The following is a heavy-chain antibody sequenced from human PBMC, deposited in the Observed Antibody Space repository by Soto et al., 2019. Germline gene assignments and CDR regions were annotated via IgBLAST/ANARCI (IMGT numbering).Heavy chain of an antibody. D-gene: IGHD3-3*01. CDR1: GGSISSGDYY. CDR3: ARSEYYDFWSGRMDV. CDR2: IYYSGST. Sequence: PSETLSLTCTVSGGSISSGDYYWSWIRQPPGKGLEWIGYIYYSGSTYYNPSLKSRVTISVDTSKNQFSLKLSSVTAADTAVYYCARSEYYDFWSGRMDVWGQGTTVTVS. J-gene: IGHJ6*02. V-gene: IGHV4-30-4*01.